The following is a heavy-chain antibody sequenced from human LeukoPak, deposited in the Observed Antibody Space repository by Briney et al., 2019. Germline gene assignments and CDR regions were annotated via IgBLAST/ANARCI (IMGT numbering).Heavy chain of an antibody. V-gene: IGHV4-59*01. CDR3: ARSRDGYNLDP. CDR2: IYYSGST. D-gene: IGHD5-24*01. J-gene: IGHJ5*02. CDR1: GGSISSYY. Sequence: SETLSLTCTVSGGSISSYYWSWIRQPPGKGLEWIWYIYYSGSTNYNPSLKSRVTISVDTSKNQFSLKLSSVTAADTAVYYCARSRDGYNLDPWGQGTLVTVSS.